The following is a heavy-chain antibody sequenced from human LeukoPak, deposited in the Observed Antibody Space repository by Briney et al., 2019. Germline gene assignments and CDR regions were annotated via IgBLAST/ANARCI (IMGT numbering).Heavy chain of an antibody. V-gene: IGHV3-30-3*01. J-gene: IGHJ4*02. Sequence: GRSLRLSCAASGFTFSSYAMHWVRQAPGKGLEWVAVISYDGSNKYYADSVKGRFTISRDNSKNTLYLQMNSLRAEDRAVYYCARVIGSGWYYFDYWGQGTLVTVSS. CDR3: ARVIGSGWYYFDY. CDR2: ISYDGSNK. D-gene: IGHD6-19*01. CDR1: GFTFSSYA.